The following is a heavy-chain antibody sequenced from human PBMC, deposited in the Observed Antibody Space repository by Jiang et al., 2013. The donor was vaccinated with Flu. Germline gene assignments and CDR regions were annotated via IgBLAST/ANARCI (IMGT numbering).Heavy chain of an antibody. CDR2: IDWDDDK. V-gene: IGHV2-70*01. CDR3: ARIQVGRAVAGSFDY. J-gene: IGHJ4*02. D-gene: IGHD6-19*01. CDR1: GFSLSTSGMC. Sequence: KPTQTLTLTCTFSGFSLSTSGMCVSWIRQPPGKALEWLALIDWDDDKYYSTSLKTRLTISKDTSKNQVVLTMTNMDPVDTATYYCARIQVGRAVAGSFDYWGQGTLVTVSS.